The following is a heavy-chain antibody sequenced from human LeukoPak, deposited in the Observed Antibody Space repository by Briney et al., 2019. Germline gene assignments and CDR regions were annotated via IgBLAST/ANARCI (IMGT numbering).Heavy chain of an antibody. V-gene: IGHV4-34*01. CDR1: GGSFSGYY. D-gene: IGHD5-12*01. Sequence: PSETLSLTCAVYGGSFSGYYWSWIRQPPGKGLEWIGEINHSGSTNYNPSLKSRVTISVDTSKNQFSLKLSSVPAADTAVYYCARGLGYSGYEYDYWGQGTLVTVSS. J-gene: IGHJ4*02. CDR3: ARGLGYSGYEYDY. CDR2: INHSGST.